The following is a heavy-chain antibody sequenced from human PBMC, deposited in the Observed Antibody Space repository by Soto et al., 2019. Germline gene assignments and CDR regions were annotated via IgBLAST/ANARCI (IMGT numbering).Heavy chain of an antibody. CDR1: GFTFSSYG. D-gene: IGHD6-13*01. CDR3: AKDPRGYSSSIDY. Sequence: GGSLRLSCAASGFTFSSYGMHWVRKAPGKGLEWVAVISYDGSNKYYADSVKGRFTISRDNSKNTLYLQMNSLRAEDTAVYYCAKDPRGYSSSIDYWGQGTLVTVSS. J-gene: IGHJ4*02. V-gene: IGHV3-30*18. CDR2: ISYDGSNK.